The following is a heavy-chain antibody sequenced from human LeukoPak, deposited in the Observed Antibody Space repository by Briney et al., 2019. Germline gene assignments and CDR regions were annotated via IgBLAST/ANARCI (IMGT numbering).Heavy chain of an antibody. J-gene: IGHJ5*02. D-gene: IGHD3-3*01. Sequence: SETLSLTCTVSGGSISSYYWSWIRQPPGKGLEWIGYIYYSGSTNYNPSLKSRVTISVDTSKNQFSLKLSSVTAADTAVYYCARVLQTIFGVVTLYFDPWGQGTLVTVSS. CDR1: GGSISSYY. V-gene: IGHV4-59*01. CDR2: IYYSGST. CDR3: ARVLQTIFGVVTLYFDP.